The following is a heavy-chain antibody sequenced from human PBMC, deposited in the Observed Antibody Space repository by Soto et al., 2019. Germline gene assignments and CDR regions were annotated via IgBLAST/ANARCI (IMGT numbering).Heavy chain of an antibody. V-gene: IGHV4-59*08. CDR1: GCSISSYH. J-gene: IGHJ4*02. D-gene: IGHD5-18*01. CDR3: AGTYSSRFDY. CDR2: IYYSGGI. Sequence: SETLSLTCTFSGCSISSYHWSWIRQPPGKGLEWIGYIYYSGGINYNPSLKGRVTISVDTSKNQFSLKLNSVTAADTAVYYCAGTYSSRFDYWGQGALVTVSS.